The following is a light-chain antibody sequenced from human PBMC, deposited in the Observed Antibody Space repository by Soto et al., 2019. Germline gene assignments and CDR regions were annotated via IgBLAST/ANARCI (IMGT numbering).Light chain of an antibody. Sequence: EIQXTQSPSTLSASIGDRVXITFRASQTISNWLAWYQQKPGKAPSLLVYDASKLQTGVPSRFRGSGSGTEFTLTISSLQPDDVATYYCPQYHNYWTLGQGPKV. V-gene: IGKV1-5*01. J-gene: IGKJ1*01. CDR3: PQYHNYWT. CDR2: DAS. CDR1: QTISNW.